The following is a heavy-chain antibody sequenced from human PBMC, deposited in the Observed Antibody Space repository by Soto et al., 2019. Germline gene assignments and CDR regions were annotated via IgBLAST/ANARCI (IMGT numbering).Heavy chain of an antibody. J-gene: IGHJ5*02. Sequence: AGGSLRLSCAASGFTFSSYAMSWVRQAPGKGLEWVSAISGSGGSTYCADSVKGRFTISRDNSKNTLYLQMNSLRAEDTAVYYCAKDPLGIDSSGSNWFDPWGQGTLVTVSS. CDR2: ISGSGGST. CDR3: AKDPLGIDSSGSNWFDP. CDR1: GFTFSSYA. V-gene: IGHV3-23*01. D-gene: IGHD3-22*01.